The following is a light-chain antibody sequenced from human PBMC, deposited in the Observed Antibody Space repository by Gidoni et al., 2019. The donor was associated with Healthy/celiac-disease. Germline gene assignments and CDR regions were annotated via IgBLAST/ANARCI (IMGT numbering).Light chain of an antibody. CDR3: QQRSNWPPRT. CDR2: DAA. J-gene: IGKJ4*01. CDR1: QSVSSY. Sequence: ELVLTQSPPTLSLSPGERATLSCRASQSVSSYLAWYQQKPDQDHRLLIYDAANRATGIPARFSGSGSGTDFTLTISSLEPEDFAVYYCQQRSNWPPRTFGGGTKVEIK. V-gene: IGKV3-11*01.